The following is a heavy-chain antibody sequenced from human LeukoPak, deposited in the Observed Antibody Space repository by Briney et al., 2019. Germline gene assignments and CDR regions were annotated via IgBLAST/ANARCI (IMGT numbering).Heavy chain of an antibody. CDR2: IKQDGSEK. J-gene: IGHJ3*02. CDR3: ARDQRRRGYDFWSGYPRVYAFDI. CDR1: GFTFSSYW. Sequence: PGGSLRLSCAASGFTFSSYWMSWVRQAPGKGLEWVAHIKQDGSEKYYVDSVKGRFTISRDNAKNSLYLQMNSLRAEDTAVYYCARDQRRRGYDFWSGYPRVYAFDIWGQGTMVTVPS. V-gene: IGHV3-7*01. D-gene: IGHD3-3*01.